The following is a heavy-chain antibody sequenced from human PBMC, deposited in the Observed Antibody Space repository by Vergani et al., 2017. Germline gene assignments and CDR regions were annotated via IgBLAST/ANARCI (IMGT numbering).Heavy chain of an antibody. D-gene: IGHD3-22*01. Sequence: QVQLQESGPGLVKPSQTLSLTCTVSGGSISSGSYYWSWIRQPAGKGLEWIGRIYTSGSTNYNPSLKSRVPISVDTSKNQFSLKLSSVTAADTAVYYCARDMGSGYTAFDYWGQGTLVTVSS. CDR3: ARDMGSGYTAFDY. CDR2: IYTSGST. V-gene: IGHV4-61*02. CDR1: GGSISSGSYY. J-gene: IGHJ4*02.